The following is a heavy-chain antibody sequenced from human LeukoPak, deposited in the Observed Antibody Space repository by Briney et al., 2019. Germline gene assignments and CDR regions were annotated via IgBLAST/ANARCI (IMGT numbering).Heavy chain of an antibody. J-gene: IGHJ3*02. CDR1: GFTFSTNY. V-gene: IGHV3-66*01. D-gene: IGHD1-26*01. Sequence: GGSLRLSCAASGFTFSTNYMNWVRQAPGKGLEWVSVLFSGGSTYYAASVKGRFTISRDNSKNTVYLQMNSLRAVDTAVYYCARDSSPATKGFDIWGQGTMVTVSS. CDR2: LFSGGST. CDR3: ARDSSPATKGFDI.